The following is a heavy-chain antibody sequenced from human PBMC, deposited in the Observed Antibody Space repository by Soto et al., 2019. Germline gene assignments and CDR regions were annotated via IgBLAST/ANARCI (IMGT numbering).Heavy chain of an antibody. CDR1: GFTFSSYA. Sequence: GGSLRLSCAASGFTFSSYAMHWVRQAPGKGLEWVAVISYDGSNKYYADSVKGQVTFSADKSINTAYLQWNSLKASDTALYYCARLGDGQRVEVVASGYDYSLDVWGQGTTVTVSS. J-gene: IGHJ6*02. D-gene: IGHD5-12*01. CDR3: ARLGDGQRVEVVASGYDYSLDV. V-gene: IGHV3-30*04. CDR2: ISYDGSNK.